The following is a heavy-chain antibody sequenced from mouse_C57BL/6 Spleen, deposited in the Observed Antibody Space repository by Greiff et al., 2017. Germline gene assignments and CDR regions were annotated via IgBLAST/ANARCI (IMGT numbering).Heavy chain of an antibody. CDR2: IYPSDSET. CDR1: GYTFTSYW. D-gene: IGHD2-4*01. V-gene: IGHV1-61*01. J-gene: IGHJ3*01. CDR3: AREDYDGAWFAY. Sequence: QVQLQQPGAELVRPGSSVKLSCKASGYTFTSYWMDWVKQRPGQGLEWIGNIYPSDSETHYNQKFQDKATLTVDKSSNTAYMQLSSLTSEDSAVYYCAREDYDGAWFAYWGQGTLVTVSA.